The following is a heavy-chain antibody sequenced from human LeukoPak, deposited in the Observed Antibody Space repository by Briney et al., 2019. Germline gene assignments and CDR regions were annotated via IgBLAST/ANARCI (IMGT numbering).Heavy chain of an antibody. D-gene: IGHD3-16*01. CDR3: ARKAPSKGEFDY. J-gene: IGHJ4*02. Sequence: SETLSLTCAVYGGSFSGYYWSWIRQPPGKGLEWIGEINHSGSTNYNPSLKSRSTISVDTSKNQFSLKLSSVTAVDTAVYYCARKAPSKGEFDYWGQGTLVTVSS. CDR1: GGSFSGYY. CDR2: INHSGST. V-gene: IGHV4-34*01.